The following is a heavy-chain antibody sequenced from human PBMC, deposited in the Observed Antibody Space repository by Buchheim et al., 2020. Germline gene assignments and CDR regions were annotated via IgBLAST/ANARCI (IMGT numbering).Heavy chain of an antibody. Sequence: EVQLLESGGGLVQPGGSLRLSCAASGFTFSSYAMSWVRQAPGKGLEWVSAISGSGGSTYYADSVKGRFTISRDNSKKTLYLQMNSLRAEDTAVYYCAKDLDFWSGATEPQYYFDYWGQGTL. J-gene: IGHJ4*02. CDR1: GFTFSSYA. V-gene: IGHV3-23*01. CDR3: AKDLDFWSGATEPQYYFDY. CDR2: ISGSGGST. D-gene: IGHD3-3*01.